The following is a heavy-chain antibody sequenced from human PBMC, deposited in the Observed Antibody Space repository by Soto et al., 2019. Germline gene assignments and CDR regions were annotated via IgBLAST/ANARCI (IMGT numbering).Heavy chain of an antibody. J-gene: IGHJ6*02. CDR1: GFTFSSYW. V-gene: IGHV3-7*01. CDR2: IKQDGSEK. CDR3: ARDQATYYYYYGMDV. Sequence: EVQLVESGGGLVQPGGSLRLSCAASGFTFSSYWMSWVRQAPGKGLEWVANIKQDGSEKYYVDSVKGRFTISRDNAKNSLYLQMNSLRAEDTAVYYCARDQATYYYYYGMDVWGQGTTVTVSS.